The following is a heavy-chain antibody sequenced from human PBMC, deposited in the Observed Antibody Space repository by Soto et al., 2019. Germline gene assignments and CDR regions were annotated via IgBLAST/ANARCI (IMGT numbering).Heavy chain of an antibody. CDR2: INPNSGGT. CDR3: ARAYYGRFGP. V-gene: IGHV1-2*02. Sequence: QVQLVQSGAEVKKPGASVKVSCKASGYTFTGYYMHWVRQAPGQGLEWMGWINPNSGGTNYAQKFKGVVPMTRDTSISTAYMALTRLRSDDTAVYYCARAYYGRFGPWGQGTLVTVSS. CDR1: GYTFTGYY. J-gene: IGHJ5*02. D-gene: IGHD1-26*01.